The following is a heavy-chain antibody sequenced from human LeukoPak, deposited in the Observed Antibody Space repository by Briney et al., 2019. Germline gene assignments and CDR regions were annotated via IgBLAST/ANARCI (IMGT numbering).Heavy chain of an antibody. Sequence: SETLSLTCTVSGGSISSYYWSWIRQPPGKGLEWIGYIYYSGSTNYNPSLKSRVTMSVDTSKNQFSLKVTSMTAADTAVYYCAREKVGYYYYMDVWGKGTTVTISS. CDR2: IYYSGST. J-gene: IGHJ6*03. D-gene: IGHD2-2*01. CDR1: GGSISSYY. V-gene: IGHV4-59*12. CDR3: AREKVGYYYYMDV.